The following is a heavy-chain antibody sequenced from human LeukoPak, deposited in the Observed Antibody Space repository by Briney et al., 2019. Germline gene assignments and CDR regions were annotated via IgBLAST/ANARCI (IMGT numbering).Heavy chain of an antibody. CDR3: ARLSRGGYNSSPPFDY. Sequence: SETLSLTCTVSGGSISSYYWSWIRQPPGKGLEWIGYIYYSGSTNYNPSLKSRVTISVDTSKNQFSLKLSSVTAADTAVYYCARLSRGGYNSSPPFDYWGQGTLVTVSS. D-gene: IGHD5-24*01. CDR1: GGSISSYY. V-gene: IGHV4-59*01. CDR2: IYYSGST. J-gene: IGHJ4*02.